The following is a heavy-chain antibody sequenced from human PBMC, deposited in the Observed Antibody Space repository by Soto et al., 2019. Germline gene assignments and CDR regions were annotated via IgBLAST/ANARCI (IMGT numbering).Heavy chain of an antibody. CDR1: GYTFTSYD. CDR3: ARGPPNWGFDY. D-gene: IGHD7-27*01. J-gene: IGHJ4*02. Sequence: QVRLVQSGAEVKKPGASVKVSCKASGYTFTSYDINWVRQAPGQGLEWMGWMSPKSGNTGYAQKFQGRVTMTRTTSASTAYMELSSLRSDDTAVYYCARGPPNWGFDYWGQGTLVTVSS. V-gene: IGHV1-8*02. CDR2: MSPKSGNT.